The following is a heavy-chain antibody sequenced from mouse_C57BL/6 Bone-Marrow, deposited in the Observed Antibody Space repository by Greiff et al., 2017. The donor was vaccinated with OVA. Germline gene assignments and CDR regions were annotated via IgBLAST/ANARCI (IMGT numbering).Heavy chain of an antibody. J-gene: IGHJ1*03. V-gene: IGHV1-26*01. CDR2: INPNNGGT. CDR3: ATISFDV. CDR1: GYTFTDYY. Sequence: VQLQQSGPELVKPGASVKISCKASGYTFTDYYMNWVKQSHGKSLEWIGDINPNNGGTSYNQKFKGKATLTVDKSSSTAYMELRSLTSEDSAVYYCATISFDVWGTGTTVTVSS.